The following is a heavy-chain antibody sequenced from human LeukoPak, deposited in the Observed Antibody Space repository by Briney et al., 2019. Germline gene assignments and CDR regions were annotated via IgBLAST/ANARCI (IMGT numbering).Heavy chain of an antibody. CDR3: ARGARGYDHFDY. D-gene: IGHD5-12*01. CDR2: INSSGGSA. J-gene: IGHJ4*02. CDR1: GYTFTTYY. Sequence: GASVKVSCKTSGYTFTTYYMHWVRQAPGQGLEWMGIINSSGGSASYAQKFQGRVTMSRDTSTSTVYMEVTSLRSEDTAIYFCARGARGYDHFDYWGQGTLVTVSS. V-gene: IGHV1-46*01.